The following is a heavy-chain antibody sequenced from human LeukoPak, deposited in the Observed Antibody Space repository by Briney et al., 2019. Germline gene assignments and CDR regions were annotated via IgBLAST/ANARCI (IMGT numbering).Heavy chain of an antibody. V-gene: IGHV3-21*01. D-gene: IGHD6-13*01. CDR1: GFIFNSYS. Sequence: GGSLRLSCAASGFIFNSYSMNWVRQAPGKGLEWVSSITSSSSYIYYADSVKGRFTISRDNAKNSLYLQMNSLRAEDTAVHYCARVYSSSWYSGYWGQGTLVTVSS. CDR3: ARVYSSSWYSGY. CDR2: ITSSSSYI. J-gene: IGHJ4*02.